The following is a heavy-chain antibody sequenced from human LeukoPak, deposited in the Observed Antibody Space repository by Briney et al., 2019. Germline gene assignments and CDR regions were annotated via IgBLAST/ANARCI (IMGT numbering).Heavy chain of an antibody. CDR3: ARSRVETDIVVVPAARPRLYHYYYMDV. J-gene: IGHJ6*03. D-gene: IGHD2-2*02. Sequence: SQTLSLTCTVSGGSISSGDYYWSWIRQPPGKGLEWIGYIYYSGSTYYNPSLKSRVTISVDTSKNQFSLKLSSVTAADTAVYYCARSRVETDIVVVPAARPRLYHYYYMDVWGKGTTVTVSS. CDR2: IYYSGST. V-gene: IGHV4-30-4*08. CDR1: GGSISSGDYY.